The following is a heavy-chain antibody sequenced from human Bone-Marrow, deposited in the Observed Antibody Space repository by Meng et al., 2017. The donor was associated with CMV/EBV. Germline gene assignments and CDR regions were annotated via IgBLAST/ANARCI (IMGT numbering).Heavy chain of an antibody. D-gene: IGHD1-26*01. J-gene: IGHJ3*02. V-gene: IGHV1-69*10. CDR3: ASFGGATVFAFDI. Sequence: SVMVSCKASGGTFSSYAISWVRQAPGQGLECMGGIIPILGIANYVQKFKGRVTITADKSTSTAYMELSSLRSEDTAVYYCASFGGATVFAFDIWGQGTMVTVSS. CDR1: GGTFSSYA. CDR2: IIPILGIA.